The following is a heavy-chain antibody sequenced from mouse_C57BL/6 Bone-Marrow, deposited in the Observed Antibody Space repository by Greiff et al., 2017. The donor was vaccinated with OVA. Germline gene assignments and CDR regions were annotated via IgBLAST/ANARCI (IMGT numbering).Heavy chain of an antibody. V-gene: IGHV10-1*01. CDR2: IRSKSNNYAT. CDR1: GFSFNTYA. CDR3: VRFYYGFAY. Sequence: GGGLVQPKGSLKLSCAASGFSFNTYAMNWVRQAPGKGLEWVARIRSKSNNYATYYADSVKDRFTISRDDSESMLYLQMNNLKTEDTAMYYCVRFYYGFAYWGQGTLVTVSA. J-gene: IGHJ3*01. D-gene: IGHD2-1*01.